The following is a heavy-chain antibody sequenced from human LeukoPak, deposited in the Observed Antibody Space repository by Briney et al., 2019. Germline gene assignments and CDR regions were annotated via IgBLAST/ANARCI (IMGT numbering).Heavy chain of an antibody. CDR2: IIPIFGTA. CDR1: GGTFSSYA. CDR3: ARDRSWYYYDSSGPPGGAFDI. J-gene: IGHJ3*02. Sequence: ASVKVSCKASGGTFSSYAISWVRQAPGQGLEWMGGIIPIFGTANYAQKFQDRVTITADESTSTAYMELSSLRSEDTAVYYCARDRSWYYYDSSGPPGGAFDIWGQGTMVTVSS. D-gene: IGHD3-22*01. V-gene: IGHV1-69*13.